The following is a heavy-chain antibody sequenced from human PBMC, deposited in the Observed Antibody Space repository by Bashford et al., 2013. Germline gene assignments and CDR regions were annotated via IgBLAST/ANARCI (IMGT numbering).Heavy chain of an antibody. Sequence: SETLSLTCAVYGGSFSGYYWSWIRQPPGKGLEWIGEINHSGSTNYNPSLKSRVTISVDTSKNQFSLKLSSVTAADTAVYYCARHPPSTGVQTNNWFDPWGQGTLVTVSS. CDR3: ARHPPSTGVQTNNWFDP. CDR1: GGSFSGYY. CDR2: INHSGST. D-gene: IGHD7-27*01. J-gene: IGHJ5*02. V-gene: IGHV4-34*01.